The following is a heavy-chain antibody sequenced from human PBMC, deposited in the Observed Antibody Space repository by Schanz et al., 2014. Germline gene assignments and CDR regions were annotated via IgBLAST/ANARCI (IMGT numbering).Heavy chain of an antibody. V-gene: IGHV3-23*04. CDR1: GFTFSSYT. CDR3: AMGGYQLHH. CDR2: ISGSGGST. J-gene: IGHJ4*02. Sequence: EVQLVESGGGLVRPGGSLRLSCAASGFTFSSYTMNWVRQAPGKGLEWVSAISGSGGSTVYADSVKGRFTISRDTPKNTLYVQMNSLRADDTAVYYCAMGGYQLHHWGQGTLVTVSS. D-gene: IGHD1-7*01.